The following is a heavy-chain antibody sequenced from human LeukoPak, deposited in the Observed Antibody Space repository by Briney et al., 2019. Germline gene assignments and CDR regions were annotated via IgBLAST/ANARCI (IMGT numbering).Heavy chain of an antibody. CDR2: IIPIFGTA. CDR1: GGTFSNYA. V-gene: IGHV1-69*06. J-gene: IGHJ4*02. Sequence: GASVKVSCKASGGTFSNYAISWVRQAPGQGLEWMGGIIPIFGTANYAQKFRGRVTITADKSTRTAYMELRSLRSDDTAVYYCAREMMGYYDSSGYYGYWGQGTLVTVSS. D-gene: IGHD3-22*01. CDR3: AREMMGYYDSSGYYGY.